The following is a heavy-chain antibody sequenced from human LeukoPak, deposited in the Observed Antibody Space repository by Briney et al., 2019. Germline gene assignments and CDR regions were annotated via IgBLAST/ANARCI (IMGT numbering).Heavy chain of an antibody. D-gene: IGHD3-10*01. V-gene: IGHV3-23*01. Sequence: GGSLRLSCATSGFTFSNCGMSWVRQAPGKGLQWLSVIGGDGTTYYADSVKGRFTVSRDNSENTLYLQMNRLRAEDTAVYYCAKGPYGLGIYYGMDVWGQGTTVTV. CDR1: GFTFSNCG. J-gene: IGHJ6*02. CDR2: IGGDGTT. CDR3: AKGPYGLGIYYGMDV.